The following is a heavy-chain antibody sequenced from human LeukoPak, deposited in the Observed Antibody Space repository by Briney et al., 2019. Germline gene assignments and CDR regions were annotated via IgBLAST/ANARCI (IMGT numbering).Heavy chain of an antibody. CDR1: GGSISSGGYS. D-gene: IGHD5-18*01. CDR3: ARESRGTAMVTGSLNWFDP. V-gene: IGHV4-34*01. Sequence: SETLSLTCAVSGGSISSGGYSWSWIRQPPGKGLEWIGEINHSGSTNYNPSLKSRVTISVDTSKNQFSLKLSSVTAADTAVYYCARESRGTAMVTGSLNWFDPWGQGTLVTVSS. CDR2: INHSGST. J-gene: IGHJ5*02.